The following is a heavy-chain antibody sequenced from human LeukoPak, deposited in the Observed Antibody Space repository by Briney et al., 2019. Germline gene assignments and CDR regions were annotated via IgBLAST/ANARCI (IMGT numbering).Heavy chain of an antibody. CDR2: IYTSGST. D-gene: IGHD3-3*01. Sequence: PSETLSLTCAVSGYSISSGYYWSWIRQPAGKGLEWIGRIYTSGSTNYNPSLKSRVTISVDTSKNQFSLKLSSVTAADTAVYYCARDHHNYDFWSGYSIGIDYWGQGTLVTVSS. CDR3: ARDHHNYDFWSGYSIGIDY. J-gene: IGHJ4*02. V-gene: IGHV4-61*02. CDR1: GYSISSGYY.